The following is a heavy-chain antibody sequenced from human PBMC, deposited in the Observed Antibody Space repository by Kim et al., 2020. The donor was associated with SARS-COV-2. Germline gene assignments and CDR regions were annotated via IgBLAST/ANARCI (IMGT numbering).Heavy chain of an antibody. Sequence: YYAASVKGRFTISRDNAKNSLYLQMNSLRAEDTAVYYCARESYSSSWTDYWGQGTLVTVSS. CDR3: ARESYSSSWTDY. V-gene: IGHV3-21*01. J-gene: IGHJ4*02. D-gene: IGHD6-13*01.